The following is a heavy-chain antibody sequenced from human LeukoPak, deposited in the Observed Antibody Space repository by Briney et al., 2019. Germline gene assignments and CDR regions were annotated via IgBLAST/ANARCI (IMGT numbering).Heavy chain of an antibody. V-gene: IGHV1-46*01. CDR1: GYTFTSYY. Sequence: ASVKVSCKASGYTFTSYYMHWVRQAPGQGLEWMGIINPSGGSTSYAQKFQGRVTMTRDTSTSTVYMELSSLRSEDTAVYYCARVLGAAAGPNEAFDIWGQGTMVTVSS. J-gene: IGHJ3*02. CDR2: INPSGGST. D-gene: IGHD6-13*01. CDR3: ARVLGAAAGPNEAFDI.